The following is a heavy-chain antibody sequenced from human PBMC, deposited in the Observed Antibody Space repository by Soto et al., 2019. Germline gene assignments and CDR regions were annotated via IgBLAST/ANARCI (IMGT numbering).Heavy chain of an antibody. Sequence: LRLSCAASGFIFSNYWMSWVRQTPGKGLAWVANIKQNGSEKYYVDSVKGRFTISRDNAKNSLYLQMNSLRAEDTAVYYCARLNSGYFDYWAQGTLVTVSS. CDR1: GFIFSNYW. CDR2: IKQNGSEK. CDR3: ARLNSGYFDY. J-gene: IGHJ4*02. V-gene: IGHV3-7*01. D-gene: IGHD2-8*02.